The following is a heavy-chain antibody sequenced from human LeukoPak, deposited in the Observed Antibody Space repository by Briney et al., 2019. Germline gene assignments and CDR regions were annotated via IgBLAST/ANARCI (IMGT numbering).Heavy chain of an antibody. D-gene: IGHD2-2*02. J-gene: IGHJ4*02. CDR1: GYTFTSYD. CDR3: TRGSQNCASASCHNF. CDR2: MNPYSGNT. V-gene: IGHV1-8*01. Sequence: WASVKVSCEASGYTFTSYDINWVRQAAGQGLEWMGWMNPYSGNTGYAQKFQGRVTMTRSTSISTAYMELGSLTSEDTAVYYCTRGSQNCASASCHNFWGQGTLVTVSS.